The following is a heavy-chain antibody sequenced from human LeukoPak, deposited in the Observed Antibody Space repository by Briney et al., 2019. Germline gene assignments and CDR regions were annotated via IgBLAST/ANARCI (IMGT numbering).Heavy chain of an antibody. V-gene: IGHV4-31*03. CDR3: ARGNLGGISDDY. Sequence: SETLSLTCTVSGGSISSGGYYWNWIRQHPGKGLEWIGYIYYSGNTYYNPSLKSRVTISVDTSKNQFSLKLSSVTAADTAVYYCARGNLGGISDDYWGQGTLVTVSS. CDR2: IYYSGNT. CDR1: GGSISSGGYY. J-gene: IGHJ4*02. D-gene: IGHD3-16*01.